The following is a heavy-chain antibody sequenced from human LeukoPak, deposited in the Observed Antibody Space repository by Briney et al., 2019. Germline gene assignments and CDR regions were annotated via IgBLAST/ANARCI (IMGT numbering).Heavy chain of an antibody. CDR3: VSAVHPLFYSASSGYYGDAFDV. CDR2: IYSGFSI. D-gene: IGHD3-22*01. J-gene: IGHJ3*01. CDR1: GFSVRTNY. Sequence: PGGSLRLSCAPSGFSVRTNYMSWVRQAPGKGLEWVSVIYSGFSIRYADSVKGRFTISRDSSRDTLHLQMKSLRVDDTAVYYCVSAVHPLFYSASSGYYGDAFDVWGQGTVVTVSS. V-gene: IGHV3-53*01.